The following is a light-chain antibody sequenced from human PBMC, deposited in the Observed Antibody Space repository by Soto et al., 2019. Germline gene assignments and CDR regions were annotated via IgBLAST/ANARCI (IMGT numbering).Light chain of an antibody. CDR3: GTWNSSLSSLV. J-gene: IGLJ2*01. V-gene: IGLV1-51*01. CDR1: SSNIGDNY. Sequence: QSVLTQPPSVSAAPGQKVNISCSGGSSNIGDNYVSWYQQLPGTAPKLLIYDNNKRPSGIPDRFSGSESGTSATLGITGLQTGDEADYYCGTWNSSLSSLVFGGGTKLTVL. CDR2: DNN.